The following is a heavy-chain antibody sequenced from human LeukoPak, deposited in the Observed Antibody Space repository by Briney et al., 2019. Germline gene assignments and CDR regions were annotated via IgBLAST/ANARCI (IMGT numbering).Heavy chain of an antibody. V-gene: IGHV1-2*02. J-gene: IGHJ6*02. Sequence: ASVKVSCKASGYTFTGYYMHWVRQAPGQGLEWMGWIIPNSGGTNYAQKFQGRVTMTRDTSISTVYMELNRLTPDDTAVFYCAKDSGRYGMGVWGQGTTVTVSS. CDR1: GYTFTGYY. CDR2: IIPNSGGT. CDR3: AKDSGRYGMGV. D-gene: IGHD1-26*01.